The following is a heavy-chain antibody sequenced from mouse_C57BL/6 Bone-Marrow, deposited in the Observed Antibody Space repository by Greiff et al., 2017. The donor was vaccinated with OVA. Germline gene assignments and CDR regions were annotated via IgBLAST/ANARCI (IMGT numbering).Heavy chain of an antibody. D-gene: IGHD1-1*01. CDR1: GYTFTSYW. V-gene: IGHV1-53*01. J-gene: IGHJ4*01. CDR3: ARSPSTIVAYYYAMDY. Sequence: VQLQQPGTELVKPGASVKLSCKASGYTFTSYWMHWVKQRPGQGLEWIGNINPSNGGTNYNEKFKSKATLTVDKSSSTAYMQLSSLTSEDSAVYYCARSPSTIVAYYYAMDYWGQGTTVTVSS. CDR2: INPSNGGT.